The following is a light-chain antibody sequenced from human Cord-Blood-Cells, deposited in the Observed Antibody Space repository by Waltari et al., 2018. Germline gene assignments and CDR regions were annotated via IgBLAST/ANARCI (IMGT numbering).Light chain of an antibody. J-gene: IGLJ1*01. Sequence: QSALTQPPSASGSPGQSVTIPCTRTSSDVGGYNSVSGYQQHPGKAPKLMIYEVSKRPSGVPARFSGSTSASTASHPVSGLHAYDEADYYCSSSAGSNNFVFGTGTKVTVL. V-gene: IGLV2-8*01. CDR3: SSSAGSNNFV. CDR2: EVS. CDR1: SSDVGGYNS.